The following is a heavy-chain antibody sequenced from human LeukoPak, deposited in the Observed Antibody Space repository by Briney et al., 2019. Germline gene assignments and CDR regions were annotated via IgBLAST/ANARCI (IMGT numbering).Heavy chain of an antibody. CDR2: ISSSSSYI. J-gene: IGHJ4*02. Sequence: NPGGSLRLSCAASGFTFSSYSMNWVRQAPGKGLEWVSSISSSSSYIYYADPVKGRFTISRDNSKNTLYLQMNSLRAEGTAVYYCAKSRDGYNSAADYWGQGTLVTVSS. D-gene: IGHD5-12*01. CDR1: GFTFSSYS. CDR3: AKSRDGYNSAADY. V-gene: IGHV3-21*04.